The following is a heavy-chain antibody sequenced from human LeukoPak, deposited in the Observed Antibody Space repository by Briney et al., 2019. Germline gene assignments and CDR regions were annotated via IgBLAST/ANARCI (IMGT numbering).Heavy chain of an antibody. CDR2: IKQEGRET. CDR3: AREGYFWSGYSFDY. D-gene: IGHD3-3*01. CDR1: GFSLSSYW. V-gene: IGHV3-7*01. Sequence: GGSLRLSCAVSGFSLSSYWRSWVRHAPEAGRGWVANIKQEGRETNYVDSEKGRYTISRANAKNSLYLQMNRLRAEDTAVYYCAREGYFWSGYSFDYWGQGTLVTVSS. J-gene: IGHJ4*02.